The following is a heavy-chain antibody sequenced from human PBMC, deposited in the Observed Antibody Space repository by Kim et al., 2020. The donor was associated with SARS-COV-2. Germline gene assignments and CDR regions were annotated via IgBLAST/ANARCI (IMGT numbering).Heavy chain of an antibody. CDR2: IYYSGST. D-gene: IGHD7-27*01. V-gene: IGHV4-59*01. CDR1: GGSISSYY. J-gene: IGHJ4*02. CDR3: ARGEKLGRLTPDFDY. Sequence: SETLSLTCTVSGGSISSYYWSWIRQPPGKGLEWIGYIYYSGSTNYNPSLKSRVTISVDTSKNQFSLKLSSVTAADTAVYYCARGEKLGRLTPDFDYWGQGTLVTVSS.